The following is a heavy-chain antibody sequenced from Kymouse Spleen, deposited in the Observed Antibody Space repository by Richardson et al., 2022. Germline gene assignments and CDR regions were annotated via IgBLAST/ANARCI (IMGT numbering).Heavy chain of an antibody. CDR3: AREGTGTTSYGMDV. J-gene: IGHJ6*02. V-gene: IGHV4-34*01. CDR2: INHSGST. CDR1: GGSFSGYY. Sequence: QVQLQQWGAGLLKPSETLSLTCAVYGGSFSGYYWSWIRQPPGKGLEWIGEINHSGSTNYNPSLKSRVTISVDTSKNQFSLKLSSVTAADTAVYYCAREGTGTTSYGMDVWGQGTTVTVSS. D-gene: IGHD1-7*01.